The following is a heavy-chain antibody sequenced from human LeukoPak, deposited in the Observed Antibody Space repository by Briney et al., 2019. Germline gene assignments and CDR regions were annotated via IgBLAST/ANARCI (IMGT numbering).Heavy chain of an antibody. D-gene: IGHD2-2*01. CDR3: ARHEGVPAANSFKYYYYYMDV. Sequence: PGESLKISCKGSGYSFTSYWIGWVRQMPGKGLEWMGIIYPSDSDTRYSPSFQGQVSISADKSISTAYLQWSSLKASDTAMYYCARHEGVPAANSFKYYYYYMDVWGKGTTVTVSS. CDR2: IYPSDSDT. J-gene: IGHJ6*03. V-gene: IGHV5-51*01. CDR1: GYSFTSYW.